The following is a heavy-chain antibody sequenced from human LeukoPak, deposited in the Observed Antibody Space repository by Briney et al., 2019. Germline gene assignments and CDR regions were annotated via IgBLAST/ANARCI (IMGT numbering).Heavy chain of an antibody. CDR1: GFTFSSYA. Sequence: GRSLRLSCAASGFTFSSYAMHWVRQAPGKGLEWVAVISYDGSNKYYADSVKGRFTISRDNSKNTLYLQMNSLRAEDTAVYYCARDGGRDWFDPWGQGTLSPSPQ. CDR2: ISYDGSNK. J-gene: IGHJ5*02. D-gene: IGHD3-16*01. V-gene: IGHV3-30-3*01. CDR3: ARDGGRDWFDP.